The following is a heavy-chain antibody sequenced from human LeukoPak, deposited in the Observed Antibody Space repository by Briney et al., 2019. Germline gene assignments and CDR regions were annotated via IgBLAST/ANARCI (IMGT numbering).Heavy chain of an antibody. D-gene: IGHD5-24*01. CDR2: ISTYNGNT. CDR3: ARDRREMATITAFDY. J-gene: IGHJ4*02. CDR1: GYTFTSHG. Sequence: ASVKVSCKASGYTFTSHGISWVRQAPGQGLEWMGWISTYNGNTNYAQKLQGRVSMTTDTSTSTAYMDLRSLRSDDTAVYYCARDRREMATITAFDYWGQGTLVTVSS. V-gene: IGHV1-18*01.